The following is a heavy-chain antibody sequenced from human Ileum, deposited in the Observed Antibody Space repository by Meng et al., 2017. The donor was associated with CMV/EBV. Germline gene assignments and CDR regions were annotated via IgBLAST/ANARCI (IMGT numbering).Heavy chain of an antibody. J-gene: IGHJ5*01. Sequence: SETLSLTCTVFGGSIDSSTYYWGWIRQPPGKGLEWIGSVSYTGDTDYNASLRSRVTMSVDTSQSQFFLKVNSVTAADTAVYSCVRILNTGINGRGWFDLWGQGVLVTVSS. CDR1: GGSIDSSTYY. CDR2: VSYTGDT. V-gene: IGHV4-39*07. D-gene: IGHD2-8*02. CDR3: VRILNTGINGRGWFDL.